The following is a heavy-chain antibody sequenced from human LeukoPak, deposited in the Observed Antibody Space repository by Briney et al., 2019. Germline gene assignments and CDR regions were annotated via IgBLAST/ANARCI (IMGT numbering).Heavy chain of an antibody. CDR1: GFTFSDYY. CDR2: ISSSSSYT. Sequence: PGGSLRLSCAASGFTFSDYYMSWIRQAPGRGLEWVSYISSSSSYTNYADSAKGRFTISRDNANNSLFLQMNSLRADDTAVYYCARDRVTMVRGTGSGLDVWGQGTTVTVSS. J-gene: IGHJ6*02. V-gene: IGHV3-11*05. CDR3: ARDRVTMVRGTGSGLDV. D-gene: IGHD3-10*01.